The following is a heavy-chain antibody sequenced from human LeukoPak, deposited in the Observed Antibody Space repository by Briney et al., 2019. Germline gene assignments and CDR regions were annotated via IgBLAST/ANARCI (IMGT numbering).Heavy chain of an antibody. CDR2: IYKSEYN. V-gene: IGHV4-4*07. Sequence: WDPQSLPCSVSVHSIDRGYGSWIRHSAGKAREWIGRIYKSEYNIHSPSFRSRVPMSVYTSNNQFSLNVTSVTAADRAVYYCAREEYFQDSNGYSYYTHSWGHGSLVTASS. CDR1: VHSIDRGY. D-gene: IGHD3-22*01. CDR3: AREEYFQDSNGYSYYTHS. J-gene: IGHJ5*01.